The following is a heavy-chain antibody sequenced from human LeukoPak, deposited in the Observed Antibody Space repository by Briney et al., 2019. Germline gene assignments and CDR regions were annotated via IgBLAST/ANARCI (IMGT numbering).Heavy chain of an antibody. CDR2: IYHSGTT. CDR1: GDSISSNIW. J-gene: IGHJ6*04. CDR3: ARDIGSSTPSGV. Sequence: PSGTLSLTCAVSGDSISSNIWWNWVRQPPGKGLEWIGEIYHSGTTNYNPSLKSRATISVDKSKNQFSLRLNSVTAADTAVYYCARDIGSSTPSGVWGKGTTVTVSS. D-gene: IGHD2-2*01. V-gene: IGHV4-4*02.